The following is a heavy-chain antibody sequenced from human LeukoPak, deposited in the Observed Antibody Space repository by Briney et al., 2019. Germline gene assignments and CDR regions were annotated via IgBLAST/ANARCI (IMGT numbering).Heavy chain of an antibody. V-gene: IGHV4-39*07. D-gene: IGHD1-1*01. J-gene: IGHJ4*02. CDR3: ARSISGTREPFDY. CDR1: GGSISSSSNY. Sequence: SETLSLTCTVSGGSISSSSNYWGWIRRSPGKGLEWIGSVYYSGPTYYNPSLESRVNILIDTSESQFSLRLSSVTAADTAMYFCARSISGTREPFDYWGQGTLVTVSS. CDR2: VYYSGPT.